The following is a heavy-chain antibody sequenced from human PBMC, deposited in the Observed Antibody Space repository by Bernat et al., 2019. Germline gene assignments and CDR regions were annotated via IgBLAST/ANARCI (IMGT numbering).Heavy chain of an antibody. CDR3: ARGIGYDLWSGYDY. V-gene: IGHV4-30-2*01. Sequence: QLQLQESGSGLVKPSQTLSLTCAVSGGSISSGGYSWSWIRQPPGQGLEWIGYIYHSGSTYYNPSLKSRVTISVDRSKNQFSLKLSSVTAADTAVYYCARGIGYDLWSGYDYWGQGTLVTVSS. CDR1: GGSISSGGYS. J-gene: IGHJ4*02. CDR2: IYHSGST. D-gene: IGHD3-3*01.